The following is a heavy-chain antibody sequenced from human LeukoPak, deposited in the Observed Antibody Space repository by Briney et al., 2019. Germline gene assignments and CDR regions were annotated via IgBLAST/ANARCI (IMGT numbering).Heavy chain of an antibody. CDR3: ARGPPTITTTRFDY. CDR1: GDTFSNYA. J-gene: IGHJ4*02. V-gene: IGHV1-69*06. Sequence: GASVKVSCKASGDTFSNYAISWVRQAPGQGLEWMGGIIPIFGTSNYAQKFQRRVTITADKSTNTAYMELSSLRSDDTAVYYCARGPPTITTTRFDYWGQGTLVTVSS. CDR2: IIPIFGTS. D-gene: IGHD4-11*01.